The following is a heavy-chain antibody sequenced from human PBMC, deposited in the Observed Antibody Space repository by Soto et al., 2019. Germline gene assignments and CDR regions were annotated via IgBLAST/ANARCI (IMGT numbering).Heavy chain of an antibody. D-gene: IGHD2-15*01. CDR2: IYPGDSDT. CDR1: VYSFTSYW. CDR3: ARQDVVVVAATPIYYGMDV. J-gene: IGHJ6*02. Sequence: PRVSLKISCKGSVYSFTSYWIGWVRQMPGKGLEWMGIIYPGDSDTRYSPSFQGQVTISADKSISTAYLQWSSLKASDTAMYYCARQDVVVVAATPIYYGMDVWGQGTTVTVSS. V-gene: IGHV5-51*01.